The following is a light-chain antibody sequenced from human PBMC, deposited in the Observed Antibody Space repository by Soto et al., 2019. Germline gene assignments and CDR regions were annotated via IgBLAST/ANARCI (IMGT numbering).Light chain of an antibody. J-gene: IGKJ2*01. CDR2: DIF. V-gene: IGKV3-11*01. CDR3: QQRNSWPRNT. CDR1: QSVSSY. Sequence: EIVLTQSPATLSLSPGERATLSCRASQSVSSYLAWYQQKPGQAPRLVIYDIFNRATGIPARFSGSGSGTDFTLTISNLAPEDAAVYYCQQRNSWPRNTFGQGTRLEIK.